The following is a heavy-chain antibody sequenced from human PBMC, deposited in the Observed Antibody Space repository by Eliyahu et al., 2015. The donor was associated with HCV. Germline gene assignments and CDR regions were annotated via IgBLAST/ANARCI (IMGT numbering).Heavy chain of an antibody. Sequence: EVQLLESGGGLVQPGGSLRLSCAASGFXFSSYAMSWVRQAPGKGLEWVSGISGSSGSTYYADSVKGRFTISRDNSKNMLYLQMNSLRAEDTAVYYCAKFFGAQRLVDRWGRGTLVTVSS. CDR3: AKFFGAQRLVDR. J-gene: IGHJ2*01. CDR1: GFXFSSYA. V-gene: IGHV3-23*01. D-gene: IGHD3-10*01. CDR2: ISGSSGST.